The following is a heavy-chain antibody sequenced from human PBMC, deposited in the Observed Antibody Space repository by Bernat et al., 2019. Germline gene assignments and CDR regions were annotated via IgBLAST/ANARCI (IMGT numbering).Heavy chain of an antibody. V-gene: IGHV2-26*01. CDR3: ARILGSSWYAEIDY. J-gene: IGHJ4*02. D-gene: IGHD6-13*01. Sequence: QVTFKESGPVLVKPTETLTLTCTVSGFSLSNARMGVSWIRQPPGKALEWLAHIFSNDEKSYSTSLKSRLTISKDTSKSQVVLTMTNMDPVDTATYYCARILGSSWYAEIDYWGQGTLVTVSS. CDR1: GFSLSNARMG. CDR2: IFSNDEK.